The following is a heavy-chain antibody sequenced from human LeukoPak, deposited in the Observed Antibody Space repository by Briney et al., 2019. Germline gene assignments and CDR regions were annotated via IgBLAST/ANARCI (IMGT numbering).Heavy chain of an antibody. D-gene: IGHD1-26*01. V-gene: IGHV4-59*01. CDR2: IYYSGST. CDR3: ARDRGVGATFDY. CDR1: GGSISSYY. J-gene: IGHJ4*02. Sequence: PSETLSLTCTVSGGSISSYYWSWIRQPPGKGLEWIGYIYYSGSTNYNPSLKSRVTISVDTSKNQFSLKLSSVTAADTAVYYCARDRGVGATFDYWGQGTLVTVSS.